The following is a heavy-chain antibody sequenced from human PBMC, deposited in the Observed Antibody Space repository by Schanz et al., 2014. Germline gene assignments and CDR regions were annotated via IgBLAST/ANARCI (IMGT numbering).Heavy chain of an antibody. CDR1: GGSVSSGGDY. CDR2: ISYSGSS. CDR3: ARGGYGSGSYREFDY. D-gene: IGHD3-10*01. Sequence: QVQLQESGPGLVKPSQTLSLTCTVSGGSVSSGGDYWSWIRQHPGKGLEWIGFISYSGSSDYNPSLKSRVTISVDKSKSQFSLTLSSVTAAATAVYYCARGGYGSGSYREFDYRGQGTLVTVSS. V-gene: IGHV4-31*03. J-gene: IGHJ4*02.